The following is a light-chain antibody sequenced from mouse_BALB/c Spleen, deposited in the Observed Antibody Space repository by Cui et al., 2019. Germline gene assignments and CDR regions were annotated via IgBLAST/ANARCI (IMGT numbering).Light chain of an antibody. CDR3: QQGNTLPYT. Sequence: DIQLTQITSSLSASPRDRVTISCRASQDISSYLNEYQQKPDGTVKLLIYYTSRIRSGIPSRFSGSGSGTDYSLTSSDLEQENIATYFCQQGNTLPYTFGGGTKLEIK. J-gene: IGKJ2*01. CDR2: YTS. V-gene: IGKV10-96*01. CDR1: QDISSY.